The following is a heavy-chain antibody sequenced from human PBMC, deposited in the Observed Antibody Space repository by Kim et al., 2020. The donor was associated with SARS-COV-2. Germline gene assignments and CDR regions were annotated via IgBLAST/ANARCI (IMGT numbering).Heavy chain of an antibody. D-gene: IGHD5-12*01. V-gene: IGHV4-59*08. CDR3: ARHPAGRWLQWQNWFDP. CDR2: IYYSGST. CDR1: GGSISSYY. Sequence: SETLSLTCTVSGGSISSYYWSWIRQPPGKGLEWIGYIYYSGSTNYNPSLKSRVTISVDTSKNQFSLKLSSVTAADMAVYYCARHPAGRWLQWQNWFDPWGQGTLVTASS. J-gene: IGHJ5*02.